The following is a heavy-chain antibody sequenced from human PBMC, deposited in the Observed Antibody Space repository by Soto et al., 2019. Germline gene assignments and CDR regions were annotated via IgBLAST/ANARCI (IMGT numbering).Heavy chain of an antibody. Sequence: QVQLQESGPGLVKPSGTLSLTCDVSGDSISSDKWWTWVRQPPGKGPEWIGEIHHDGRTNYNPSLKSRVTMSADKSKNQFSLNLRSVTAADTALYYCARGGDWRFDPWGQGALVTVSS. V-gene: IGHV4-4*02. CDR1: GDSISSDKW. D-gene: IGHD3-16*01. CDR3: ARGGDWRFDP. J-gene: IGHJ5*02. CDR2: IHHDGRT.